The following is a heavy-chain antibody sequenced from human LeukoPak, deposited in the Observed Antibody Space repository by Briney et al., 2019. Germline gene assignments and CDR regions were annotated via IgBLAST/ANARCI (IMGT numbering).Heavy chain of an antibody. J-gene: IGHJ4*02. V-gene: IGHV4-59*01. CDR3: AGGKQWLAFDY. D-gene: IGHD6-19*01. Sequence: SETLFLTCTVSGGSISSYYWSWIRQPPGKGLEWIGYIYYSGSTNYNPSLKSRVTISVDTSKNQFSLKLSSVAAADTAMYYCAGGKQWLAFDYWGQGTLVTVSS. CDR2: IYYSGST. CDR1: GGSISSYY.